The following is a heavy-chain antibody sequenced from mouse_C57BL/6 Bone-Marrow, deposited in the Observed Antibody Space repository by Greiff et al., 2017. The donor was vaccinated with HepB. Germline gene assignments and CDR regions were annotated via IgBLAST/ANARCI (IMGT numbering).Heavy chain of an antibody. CDR1: GYTFTSYG. D-gene: IGHD1-1*01. Sequence: VQLQQSGAELARPGASVKLSCKASGYTFTSYGISWVKQRTGQGLEWIGEIYPRSGNTYYNEKFKGKATLTADKSSSTAYMELRSLTSEDSAVYFCARAYYYGSSFYFDYWGQGTTLTVSS. CDR3: ARAYYYGSSFYFDY. J-gene: IGHJ2*01. CDR2: IYPRSGNT. V-gene: IGHV1-81*01.